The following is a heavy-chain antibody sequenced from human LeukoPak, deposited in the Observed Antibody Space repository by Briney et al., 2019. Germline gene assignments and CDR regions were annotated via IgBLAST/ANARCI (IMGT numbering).Heavy chain of an antibody. V-gene: IGHV4-59*01. Sequence: PSETLSLTCTVSGGSISSYYWSWLRQPPGRGLEWIGYIYYSGSTNYNPSLKCRVTISVGTSKSQCSLKLSSVTAADTAVYYCARVVSSGGSLAFDYWGQGTLVTVSS. CDR2: IYYSGST. CDR3: ARVVSSGGSLAFDY. CDR1: GGSISSYY. D-gene: IGHD2-15*01. J-gene: IGHJ4*02.